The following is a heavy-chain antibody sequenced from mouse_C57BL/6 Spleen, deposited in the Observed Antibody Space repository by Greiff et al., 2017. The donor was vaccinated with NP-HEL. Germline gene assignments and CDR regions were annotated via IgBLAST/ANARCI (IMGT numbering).Heavy chain of an antibody. D-gene: IGHD2-1*01. V-gene: IGHV1-22*01. J-gene: IGHJ4*01. CDR1: GYTFTDYN. CDR3: ARGDLLWSLYYAMDY. Sequence: EVKLMESGPELVKPGASVTMSCKASGYTFTDYNMHWVKQSHGKSLEWIGYINPNNGGTSYNQKFKGKATLTVNKSSSTAYMELRSLTSEDSAVYYCARGDLLWSLYYAMDYWGQGTSVTVSS. CDR2: INPNNGGT.